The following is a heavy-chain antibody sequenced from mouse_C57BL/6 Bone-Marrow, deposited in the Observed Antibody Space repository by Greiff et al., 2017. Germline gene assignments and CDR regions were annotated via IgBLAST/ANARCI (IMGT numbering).Heavy chain of an antibody. V-gene: IGHV2-5*01. CDR1: GFSLTSYG. CDR3: AKGGYYGSSIYWYFDV. Sequence: VQLQQSGPGLVQPSQSLSITCTVSGFSLTSYGVHWVRQSPGKGLEWLGVIWRGGSTDYNAAFMSRLSITKDNSKIQVFFKMNSLQADDTAIYYCAKGGYYGSSIYWYFDVWGTGTTVTVSS. CDR2: IWRGGST. J-gene: IGHJ1*03. D-gene: IGHD1-1*01.